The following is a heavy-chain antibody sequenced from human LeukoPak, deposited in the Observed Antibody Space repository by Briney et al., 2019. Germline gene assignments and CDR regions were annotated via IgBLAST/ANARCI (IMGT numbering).Heavy chain of an antibody. CDR2: MNPNSGNT. CDR1: GYTFTSYD. V-gene: IGHV1-8*01. D-gene: IGHD3-3*01. Sequence: ASVKVSCKASGYTFTSYDINWVRQATGQGLEWMGWMNPNSGNTGYAQKFQGRVTMTRNTSISTAYMELSSLRSEDTAVYCCARAPKYYDFWSEDYWGQGTLVTVPS. J-gene: IGHJ4*02. CDR3: ARAPKYYDFWSEDY.